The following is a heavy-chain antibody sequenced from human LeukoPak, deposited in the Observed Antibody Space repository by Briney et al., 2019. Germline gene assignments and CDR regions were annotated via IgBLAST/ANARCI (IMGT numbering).Heavy chain of an antibody. CDR3: ARGRDSSGYYGPFDH. CDR1: GGTFSSYA. Sequence: SVKVSCEASGGTFSSYAISWVRQAPGQGLEWMGRIIPILGIANYAQKFQGRVTITADETTSTAFMELSSLRSEDTAVYHCARGRDSSGYYGPFDHWGQGTQVTVSS. D-gene: IGHD3-22*01. CDR2: IIPILGIA. V-gene: IGHV1-69*04. J-gene: IGHJ4*02.